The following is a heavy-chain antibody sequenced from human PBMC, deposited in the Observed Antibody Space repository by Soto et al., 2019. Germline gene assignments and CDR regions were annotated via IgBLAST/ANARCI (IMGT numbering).Heavy chain of an antibody. D-gene: IGHD4-4*01. J-gene: IGHJ4*02. CDR3: ARGGYDYSNPFDY. Sequence: PGGSLRLSCAASGFTFNRYWMKWVRQAPGRGLEWMGNINQDGSEKHYVDSVKGRFTISRDNAKDSVYLQMNSLKAEDTAMYYCARGGYDYSNPFDYWGQGTLLTVSS. CDR2: INQDGSEK. V-gene: IGHV3-7*04. CDR1: GFTFNRYW.